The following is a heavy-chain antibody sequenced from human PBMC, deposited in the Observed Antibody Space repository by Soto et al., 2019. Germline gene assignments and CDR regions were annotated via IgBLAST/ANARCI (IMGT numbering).Heavy chain of an antibody. CDR3: ARGNGGYYYYMDV. V-gene: IGHV3-33*01. CDR2: SWYDGSNK. J-gene: IGHJ6*03. CDR1: GFTFSSYG. Sequence: GGSLKLSCTASGFTFSSYGMHWVRQAPGKGLDWVAISWYDGSNKYYADSVKGRFTISRDNPKNTMYLQMNSLRAEDTAVYYCARGNGGYYYYMDVWGKGTTVTVSS. D-gene: IGHD3-16*01.